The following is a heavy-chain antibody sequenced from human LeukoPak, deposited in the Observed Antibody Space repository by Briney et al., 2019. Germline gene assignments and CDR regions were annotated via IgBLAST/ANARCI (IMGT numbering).Heavy chain of an antibody. CDR3: ARLGSYYDF. J-gene: IGHJ4*02. CDR2: IHTSGGS. V-gene: IGHV4-4*09. Sequence: PSETLSLTCTVSGASISNYYWSWIRQTPEKGLEWMGHIHTSGGSSYHPSLKSRLTMSIDTSRNQLSLKLTSVTAADTAVYFCARLGSYYDFWGQGALVTVSS. D-gene: IGHD1-26*01. CDR1: GASISNYY.